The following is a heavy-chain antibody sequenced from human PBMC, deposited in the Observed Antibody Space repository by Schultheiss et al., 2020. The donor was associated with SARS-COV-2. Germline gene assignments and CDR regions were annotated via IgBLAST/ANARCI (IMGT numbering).Heavy chain of an antibody. Sequence: GGSLRLSCAASGFTFSDYYMSWVRQAPGKGLEWVSRINSDGTSTSYADSVKGRFTISRDNAKNTLYLQMNSLRAEDTAVYYCARDGAYDFWSGYYRPYYYYGMDVWGQGTTVTVSS. V-gene: IGHV3-74*01. CDR2: INSDGTST. CDR3: ARDGAYDFWSGYYRPYYYYGMDV. CDR1: GFTFSDYY. D-gene: IGHD3-3*01. J-gene: IGHJ6*02.